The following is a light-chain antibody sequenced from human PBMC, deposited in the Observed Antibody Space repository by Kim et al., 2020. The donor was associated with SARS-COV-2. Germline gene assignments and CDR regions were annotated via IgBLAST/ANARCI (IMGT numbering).Light chain of an antibody. CDR3: QVWDVTSDHHD. CDR1: NIGNKY. J-gene: IGLJ1*01. CDR2: SNT. V-gene: IGLV3-21*04. Sequence: SYELSQPPSVSVAPGKAATVTCGANNIGNKYVHWYQQKPGQAPVLVIYSNTDRPSGIPERFSGSNSGNTATLTITRVEAGDEADYYCQVWDVTSDHHDFG.